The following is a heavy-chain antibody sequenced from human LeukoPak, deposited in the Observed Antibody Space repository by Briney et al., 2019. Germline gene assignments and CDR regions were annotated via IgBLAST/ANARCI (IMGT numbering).Heavy chain of an antibody. CDR3: ARDRRYCGGGSCYFDYFFDY. D-gene: IGHD2-15*01. CDR2: ISYDGSIN. J-gene: IGHJ4*02. Sequence: GGSLRLSCAASGFTFRSYGVHWVRQAPGKGLEWVAFISYDGSINFYAASVKGRFTISRDNSKNTLYLQMNSLRTEDTALYFCARDRRYCGGGSCYFDYFFDYWGQGTLVTVSS. V-gene: IGHV3-30*03. CDR1: GFTFRSYG.